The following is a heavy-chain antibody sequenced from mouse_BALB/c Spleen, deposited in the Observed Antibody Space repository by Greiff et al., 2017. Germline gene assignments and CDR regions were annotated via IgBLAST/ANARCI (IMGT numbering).Heavy chain of an antibody. CDR1: GYSITSGYY. Sequence: EVQRVESGPGLVKPSQSLSLTCSVTGYSITSGYYWNWIRQFPGNKLEWMGYISYDGSNNYNPSLKNRISITRDTSKNQFFLKLNSVTTEDTATYYCAKEDYDYDPAWFAYWGQGTLVTVSA. CDR2: ISYDGSN. D-gene: IGHD2-4*01. CDR3: AKEDYDYDPAWFAY. J-gene: IGHJ3*01. V-gene: IGHV3-6*02.